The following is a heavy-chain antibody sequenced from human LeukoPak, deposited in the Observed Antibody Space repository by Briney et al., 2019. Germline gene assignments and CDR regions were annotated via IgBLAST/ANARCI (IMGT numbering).Heavy chain of an antibody. CDR2: TKEDGSAK. CDR3: ASNCTTRCPGN. Sequence: GGSLRLSCGASGFTFSSYWMSWVRQAPGKGLEWVAKTKEDGSAKYYVDSLKGRFTISTDKAKSSLYLRIRSLRAEDTAVYFSASNCTTRCPGNWGQRALVTVSS. V-gene: IGHV3-7*01. CDR1: GFTFSSYW. D-gene: IGHD2-8*01. J-gene: IGHJ4*02.